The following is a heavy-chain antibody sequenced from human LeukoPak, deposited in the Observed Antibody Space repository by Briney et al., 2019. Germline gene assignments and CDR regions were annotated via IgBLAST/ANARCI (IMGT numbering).Heavy chain of an antibody. CDR3: GRMISANFYFYYGMDV. CDR1: GASISSSTYY. D-gene: IGHD4/OR15-4a*01. CDR2: IYYSGTT. Sequence: SETLSLTCTVSGASISSSTYYWGWIRQPPGKGLEWIGSIYYSGTTYYNPSLKSRVGTSVDTSKNQFSLKLSSVTAADTAVYYCGRMISANFYFYYGMDVWGQGTTVTVSS. J-gene: IGHJ6*02. V-gene: IGHV4-39*01.